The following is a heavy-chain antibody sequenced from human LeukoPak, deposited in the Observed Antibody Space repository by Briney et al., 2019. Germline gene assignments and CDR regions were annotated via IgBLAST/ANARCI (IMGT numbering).Heavy chain of an antibody. CDR2: IRYDGSNK. CDR1: GFTFSSYG. J-gene: IGHJ4*02. CDR3: VNPYRRYGSGSYAEPYFDY. D-gene: IGHD3-10*01. Sequence: PGGSLRLSCAASGFTFSSYGMHWVRQAPGKGLEWVAFIRYDGSNKYYADSVRGRFTISRDNSKNTLYLQMNSLRAEDTAVYYCVNPYRRYGSGSYAEPYFDYWGQGTLVTVSS. V-gene: IGHV3-30*02.